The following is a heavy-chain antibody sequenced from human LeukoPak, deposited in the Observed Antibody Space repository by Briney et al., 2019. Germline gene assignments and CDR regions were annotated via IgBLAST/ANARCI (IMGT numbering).Heavy chain of an antibody. V-gene: IGHV3-23*01. CDR2: ISGSGVST. J-gene: IGHJ4*02. CDR3: AKRPHYYDTSGYYYFDY. D-gene: IGHD3-22*01. CDR1: GFTFSNYA. Sequence: GGSLRLSCAASGFTFSNYAMSWVRQGPGKGLEWVSAISGSGVSTYYADSVKGRFTISRDNSKNTLYLQMNSLRAEDTAVYYCAKRPHYYDTSGYYYFDYWGQGTLVTVSS.